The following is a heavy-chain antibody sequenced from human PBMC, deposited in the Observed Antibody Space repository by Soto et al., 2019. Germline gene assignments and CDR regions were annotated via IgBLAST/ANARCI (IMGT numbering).Heavy chain of an antibody. V-gene: IGHV3-33*01. Sequence: PGGSLRLSCAASGFTFSSYGMHWVRQAPGKGLEWVAVTRYDGSNEYYADSVKGRFTISRDNSKNTLYLQMNSLRAEDTAVYYCVRDGSSGWRATFDIWGPGTMVTVPS. D-gene: IGHD3-10*01. J-gene: IGHJ3*02. CDR2: TRYDGSNE. CDR1: GFTFSSYG. CDR3: VRDGSSGWRATFDI.